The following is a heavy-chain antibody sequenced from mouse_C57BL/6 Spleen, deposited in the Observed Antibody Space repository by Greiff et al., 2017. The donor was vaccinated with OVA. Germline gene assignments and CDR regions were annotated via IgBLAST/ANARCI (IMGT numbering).Heavy chain of an antibody. J-gene: IGHJ4*01. V-gene: IGHV1-53*01. CDR1: GYTFTSYW. D-gene: IGHD1-1*01. CDR3: ARSPLYSSSPMDY. Sequence: LKQPGTELVKPGASVQLSCKASGYTFTSYWMHWVKQRPGQGLEWMGNINPSNGGTNYNATFKSKATLTVDKSSSTAYMQLSSLTSEDSAVYYCARSPLYSSSPMDYWGQGTLVTVSS. CDR2: INPSNGGT.